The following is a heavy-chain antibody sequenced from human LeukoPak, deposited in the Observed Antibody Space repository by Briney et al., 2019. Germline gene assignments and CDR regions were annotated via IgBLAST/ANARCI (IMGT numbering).Heavy chain of an antibody. CDR1: GYTFTSYG. J-gene: IGHJ6*03. CDR2: ISAYNGNT. V-gene: IGHV1-18*01. CDR3: ARFYGSGSYYYYYYMDV. D-gene: IGHD3-10*01. Sequence: ASVKVSCKASGYTFTSYGISWVRQAPGQGLEWMGWISAYNGNTNYAQKLQGRVTMTTDTSTGTAYMELRSLRSDDTAVYYCARFYGSGSYYYYYYMDVWGKGTTVTVSS.